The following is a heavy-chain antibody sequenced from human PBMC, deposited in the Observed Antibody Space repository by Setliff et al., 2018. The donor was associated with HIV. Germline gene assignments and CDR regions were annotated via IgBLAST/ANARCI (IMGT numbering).Heavy chain of an antibody. D-gene: IGHD6-13*01. Sequence: GGSLRLSCAASGLNIRNYGMTWVRQAPGKGLEWVAVMSYDGNNNYYADSVKGRFTISRDNSKNTLFLQMNSLRPEDTAVYYCARDCRVGWVFTYGMDVWGQGTLVTVSS. V-gene: IGHV3-30*03. CDR2: MSYDGNNN. CDR3: ARDCRVGWVFTYGMDV. J-gene: IGHJ6*02. CDR1: GLNIRNYG.